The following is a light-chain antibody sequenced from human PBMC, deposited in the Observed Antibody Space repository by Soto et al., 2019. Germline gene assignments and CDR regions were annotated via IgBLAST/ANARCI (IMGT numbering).Light chain of an antibody. J-gene: IGKJ4*01. CDR1: QTIGTF. Sequence: DIQMTQSPSSLSASVGDRVTITCRASQTIGTFLNWYQRKPGKPPKFLIYAASTLQSGVPSRFSGSRSGTGFTLTISSLQPEDFATYYCQQSYTTPLTFGGGTKVDIK. CDR2: AAS. CDR3: QQSYTTPLT. V-gene: IGKV1-39*01.